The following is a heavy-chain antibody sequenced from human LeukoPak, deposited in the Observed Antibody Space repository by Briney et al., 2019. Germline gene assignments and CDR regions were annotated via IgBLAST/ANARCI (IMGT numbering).Heavy chain of an antibody. V-gene: IGHV3-53*01. CDR1: GFTVSSNY. D-gene: IGHD3-22*01. Sequence: GGSLRLSCAASGFTVSSNYMSWVRQAPGKGLEWVSVIYSGGSTYYADSVKGRFTFPRDNSKNTLYLQMNSLRAEDTDVYYCARGGYCYDSSGPIFDYWGQGTLVTVSS. CDR3: ARGGYCYDSSGPIFDY. J-gene: IGHJ4*02. CDR2: IYSGGST.